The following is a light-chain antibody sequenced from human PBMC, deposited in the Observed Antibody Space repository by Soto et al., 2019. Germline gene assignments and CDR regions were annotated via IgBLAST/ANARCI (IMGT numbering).Light chain of an antibody. J-gene: IGKJ1*01. CDR2: GAF. V-gene: IGKV3-20*01. CDR3: QQYGSSPKT. CDR1: QSVSSN. Sequence: EIGMPPSPVTLSVTPGESVPLSCRASQSVSSNLAWYQQKPGQAPSLLIYGAFTRATGIPDRFSGSGSGTDFTLTISRLEPEDFAVYYCQQYGSSPKTFGQGTKVDI.